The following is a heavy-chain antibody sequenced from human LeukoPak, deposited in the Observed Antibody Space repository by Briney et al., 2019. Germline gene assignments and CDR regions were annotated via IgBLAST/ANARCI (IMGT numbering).Heavy chain of an antibody. D-gene: IGHD4/OR15-4a*01. CDR2: ISGSSSHI. CDR1: GFTFSSYT. J-gene: IGHJ5*02. CDR3: VRIPNSANFPNWFDP. Sequence: GGSLRLSCAASGFTFSSYTINWVRLAPGKGLEWISSISGSSSHIYYADSVKGRFTISRDNAKDSLYLQMNSLRAEDTTLYYCVRIPNSANFPNWFDPWGQGTLVTVSS. V-gene: IGHV3-21*01.